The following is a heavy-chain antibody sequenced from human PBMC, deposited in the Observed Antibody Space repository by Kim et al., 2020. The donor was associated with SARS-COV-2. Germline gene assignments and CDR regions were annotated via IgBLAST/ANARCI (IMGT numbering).Heavy chain of an antibody. J-gene: IGHJ6*02. CDR3: ARQSGYGSSPPDYYYGMDV. V-gene: IGHV5-10-1*01. Sequence: GESLKISCKGSGYSFTSYWISWVRQMPGKGLEWMGRIDPSDSYTNYSPSFQGHVTISADKSISTAYLQWSSLKASGTAMYYCARQSGYGSSPPDYYYGMDVWGQGTTVTISS. CDR2: IDPSDSYT. D-gene: IGHD3-10*01. CDR1: GYSFTSYW.